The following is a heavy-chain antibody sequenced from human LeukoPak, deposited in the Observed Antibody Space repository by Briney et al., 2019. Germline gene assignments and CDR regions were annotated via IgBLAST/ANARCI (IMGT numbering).Heavy chain of an antibody. CDR2: MNPNSGNT. V-gene: IGHV1-8*01. D-gene: IGHD3-10*01. CDR3: ARKYLYGSGKPHFDY. J-gene: IGHJ4*02. Sequence: GASVKVSCNASGYTFTSYDINWGRRATGQGLEWRGWMNPNSGNTGYAQKFQGRVTMTRNTSISTAYMELSSLRSDDTAVYYCARKYLYGSGKPHFDYWGQGTLVTVSS. CDR1: GYTFTSYD.